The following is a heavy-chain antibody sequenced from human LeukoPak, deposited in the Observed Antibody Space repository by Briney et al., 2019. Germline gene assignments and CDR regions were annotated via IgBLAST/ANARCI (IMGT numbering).Heavy chain of an antibody. V-gene: IGHV4-61*08. CDR1: GGSVSSGDYY. Sequence: SETLSLTCTVSGGSVSSGDYYWTWIRQPPGKGLEWIGYIYYDGRTDYNPSLKSRVTISLDTSENQFSLKLSSVTAADTAVYYCARVGSDWNDVRYNWFDPWGQGTLVTVSS. J-gene: IGHJ5*02. CDR3: ARVGSDWNDVRYNWFDP. CDR2: IYYDGRT. D-gene: IGHD1-1*01.